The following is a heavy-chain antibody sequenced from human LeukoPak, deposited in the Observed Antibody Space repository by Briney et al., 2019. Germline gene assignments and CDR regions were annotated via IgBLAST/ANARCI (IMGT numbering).Heavy chain of an antibody. CDR2: IYYSGST. CDR1: GGSISSGGYY. D-gene: IGHD3-22*01. J-gene: IGHJ4*02. CDR3: ARERALIPYDSSGYIDY. Sequence: SETLSLTCTVSGGSISSGGYYWSWIRQHPGKGLEWIGYIYYSGSTYYNPSLKSRVTISVDTSKNQFSLKLSSVTAADTAVYYCARERALIPYDSSGYIDYWGQGTLVTVSS. V-gene: IGHV4-31*03.